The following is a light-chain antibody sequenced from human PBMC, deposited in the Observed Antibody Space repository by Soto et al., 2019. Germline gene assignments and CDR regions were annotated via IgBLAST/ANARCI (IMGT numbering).Light chain of an antibody. J-gene: IGKJ5*01. CDR3: LQRSDWPPIT. CDR1: QSIGSY. V-gene: IGKV3-11*01. CDR2: DAS. Sequence: EIVLTQSPDTLSLSPGDRATLSCRASQSIGSYLAWYQQKPGQAPRLLIYDASNRATGIPARFSGGGSGTDFTLTISSLEPEDFAVDYCLQRSDWPPITFGQGTRLDSK.